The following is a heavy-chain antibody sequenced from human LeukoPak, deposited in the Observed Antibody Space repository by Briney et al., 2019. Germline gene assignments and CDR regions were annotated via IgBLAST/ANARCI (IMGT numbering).Heavy chain of an antibody. CDR2: IYTSGST. CDR3: ARVPLDYDILTGPEDLGDAFDI. D-gene: IGHD3-9*01. J-gene: IGHJ3*02. V-gene: IGHV4-4*07. Sequence: SETLPLTCTVSGGSISSYYWSWIRQPAGKGLEWIGRIYTSGSTNYNPSLKSRVTMSVDTSKNQFSLKLSSVTAADTAVYYCARVPLDYDILTGPEDLGDAFDIWGQGTMVTVSS. CDR1: GGSISSYY.